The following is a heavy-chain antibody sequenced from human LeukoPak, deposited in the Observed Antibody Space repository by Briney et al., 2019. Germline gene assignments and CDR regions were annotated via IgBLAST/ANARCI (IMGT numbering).Heavy chain of an antibody. Sequence: GGSLRLSCAASGFTFGPYWMQWVRQAPGKGRVCVSRMNTDGSSISYTDSVKGRFTISRDNAKNTLYLQMNSLRAEDTAVYYCARENQWGTDYWGQGTLVTVSS. V-gene: IGHV3-74*01. CDR2: MNTDGSSI. D-gene: IGHD1-26*01. J-gene: IGHJ4*02. CDR3: ARENQWGTDY. CDR1: GFTFGPYW.